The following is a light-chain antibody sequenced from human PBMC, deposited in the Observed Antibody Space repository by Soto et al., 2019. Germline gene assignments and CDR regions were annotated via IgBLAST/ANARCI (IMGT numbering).Light chain of an antibody. J-gene: IGLJ2*01. CDR2: DVS. V-gene: IGLV2-14*01. CDR3: RSYTSSSTNVL. Sequence: QSVLTQPASVSGSPGQSITISCTGTSSDVGGYNYVSWYQQHPGKAPKVMISDVSDRPSGVSTRFSGSKSGNTASLTISGLQAEDEADYYCRSYTSSSTNVLFGGGTKLTVL. CDR1: SSDVGGYNY.